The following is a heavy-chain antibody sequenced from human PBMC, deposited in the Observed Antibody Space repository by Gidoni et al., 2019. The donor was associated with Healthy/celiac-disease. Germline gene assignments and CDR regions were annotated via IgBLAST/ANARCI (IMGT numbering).Heavy chain of an antibody. D-gene: IGHD3-10*01. J-gene: IGHJ4*02. CDR1: GFTFSDYY. V-gene: IGHV3-11*06. CDR3: ARDSGRYTALDY. CDR2: ISSSSSYT. Sequence: QVQLVESGGGLVKPGGSLRLSCAASGFTFSDYYMSWIRQAPGKGLEWVSYISSSSSYTNYADSVKGRFTISRDNAKNSLYLQMNSLRAEDTAVYYCARDSGRYTALDYWGQGTLVTVSS.